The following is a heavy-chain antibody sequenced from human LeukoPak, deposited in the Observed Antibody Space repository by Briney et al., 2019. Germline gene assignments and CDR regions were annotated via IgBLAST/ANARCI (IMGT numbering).Heavy chain of an antibody. V-gene: IGHV3-43*01. CDR1: GFNFDDYT. Sequence: GGSLTLPCAASGFNFDDYTMHWVRQIPGKSLEWVSLINWDGGSTFYADSVKGRFTISRDTRKNFLYLQMISLRTEDTALYYCAKDLGKVIAAAGSSGFDSWGRGTLVTVSS. CDR2: INWDGGST. D-gene: IGHD6-13*01. CDR3: AKDLGKVIAAAGSSGFDS. J-gene: IGHJ4*01.